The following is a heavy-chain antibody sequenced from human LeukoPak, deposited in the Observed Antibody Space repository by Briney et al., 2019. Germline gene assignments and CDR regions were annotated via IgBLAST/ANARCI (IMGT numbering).Heavy chain of an antibody. D-gene: IGHD2-2*01. J-gene: IGHJ6*03. Sequence: GGSLRLSCAASGFTFSSYWMSWVRQAPGKGLEWVANIKQDGSEKYYVDSVKGRFTISRDNAKNSLYLQMNSLRAEDTAMYYCASYVVGNYYYYYMDVWGKGTTVTVSS. CDR2: IKQDGSEK. CDR1: GFTFSSYW. CDR3: ASYVVGNYYYYYMDV. V-gene: IGHV3-7*01.